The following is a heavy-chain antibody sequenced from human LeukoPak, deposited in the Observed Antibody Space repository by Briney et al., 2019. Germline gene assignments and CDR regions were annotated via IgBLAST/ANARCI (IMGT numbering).Heavy chain of an antibody. CDR2: ISDTGGRT. Sequence: GGSLRLPCAVPGITLSNYGMTWVRQAPGKGLEWVAGISDTGGRTNYADSVKGRFTISRANPKNTLYLQMNSLRAEDTAVYFRAKRGVVIRAILVVFHKEAYYFDSWGQGALVTVSS. CDR3: AKRGVVIRAILVVFHKEAYYFDS. V-gene: IGHV3-23*01. D-gene: IGHD2-21*01. J-gene: IGHJ4*02. CDR1: GITLSNYG.